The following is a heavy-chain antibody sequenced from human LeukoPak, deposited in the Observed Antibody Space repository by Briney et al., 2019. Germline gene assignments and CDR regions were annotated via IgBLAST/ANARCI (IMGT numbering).Heavy chain of an antibody. CDR2: IYSGGTT. J-gene: IGHJ4*02. CDR3: AKELIVGAITGFDY. CDR1: GFTVSSSY. V-gene: IGHV3-53*01. Sequence: GGSLRLSCAASGFTVSSSYMTWVRQAPGKGLEWVSVIYSGGTTYYADSVKGRFTISRDNSKNTLSLQMNSLRAEDTAVYYCAKELIVGAITGFDYWGQGTLVTVSS. D-gene: IGHD1-26*01.